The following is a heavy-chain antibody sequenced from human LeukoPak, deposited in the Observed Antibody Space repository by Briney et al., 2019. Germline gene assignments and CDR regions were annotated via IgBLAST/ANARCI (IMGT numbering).Heavy chain of an antibody. J-gene: IGHJ4*02. D-gene: IGHD5-18*01. CDR1: GGSISSSSYY. Sequence: SDPLSLPCTVSGGSISSSSYYCGWIRQPPAKGLEWIGSIYYSGSTYYNPSLKSRVTISVDTSKNQFSLKLSSVTAADTAVYYCARHEDTAMVYYYFDYWGQGTLVTVSS. V-gene: IGHV4-39*01. CDR2: IYYSGST. CDR3: ARHEDTAMVYYYFDY.